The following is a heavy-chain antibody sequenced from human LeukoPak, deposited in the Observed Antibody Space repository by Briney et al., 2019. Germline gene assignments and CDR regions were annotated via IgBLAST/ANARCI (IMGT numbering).Heavy chain of an antibody. CDR2: ISYDGSNK. CDR3: AKTDNDFWGGHY. V-gene: IGHV3-30*18. CDR1: GFIFSNIG. Sequence: PGRSLRLSCAASGFIFSNIGMHWIRQAPGKGLEWVAAISYDGSNKYYADSVKGRFTISRDNSKNTLYLYLNSLRADDAAVYYCAKTDNDFWGGHYWGQGTLVTVSS. J-gene: IGHJ4*02. D-gene: IGHD3-3*01.